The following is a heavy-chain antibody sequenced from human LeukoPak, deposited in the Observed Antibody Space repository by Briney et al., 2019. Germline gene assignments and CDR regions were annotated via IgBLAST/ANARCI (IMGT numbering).Heavy chain of an antibody. CDR1: GGSISSYY. CDR2: IYTSGST. J-gene: IGHJ4*02. Sequence: SETLSLTCTVSGGSISSYYWSWIRQPAGKGLEWIGRIYTSGSTNYNPSLKSRVTMSVDTSKNQFSLKLSSVTAADTAVYYCAGRDGYHKEVDYWSQGTLVTVSS. D-gene: IGHD5-24*01. V-gene: IGHV4-4*07. CDR3: AGRDGYHKEVDY.